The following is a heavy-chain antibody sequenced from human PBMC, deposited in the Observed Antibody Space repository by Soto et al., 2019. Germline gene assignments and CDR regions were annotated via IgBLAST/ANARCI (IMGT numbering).Heavy chain of an antibody. V-gene: IGHV4-34*01. J-gene: IGHJ4*02. D-gene: IGHD3-3*01. CDR1: GGSFSGYY. CDR3: ARGQWGITIFVEEPLAFDY. CDR2: INHSGST. Sequence: SETLSLTCAVYGGSFSGYYLSWVRPPPGKGLEWIGEINHSGSTNYNPSLESRVTISVDTSKNQFSLKLSSVTAADTAVYYCARGQWGITIFVEEPLAFDYWGQGTLVTVSS.